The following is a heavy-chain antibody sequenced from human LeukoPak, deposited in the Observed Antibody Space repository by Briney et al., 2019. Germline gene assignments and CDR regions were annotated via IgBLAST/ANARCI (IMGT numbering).Heavy chain of an antibody. CDR2: ISSSSSYI. CDR3: ARIRLGYCSGGSCYSKYYYYGMDV. V-gene: IGHV3-21*01. J-gene: IGHJ6*04. CDR1: GFTFSSYS. Sequence: PGGSLRLSCAASGFTFSSYSMNWVRQAPGKGLEWVSSISSSSSYIYYADSVKGRFTISRDNAKNSLYLRMNSLRAEDTAVYYCARIRLGYCSGGSCYSKYYYYGMDVWAKGPRSPSPQ. D-gene: IGHD2-15*01.